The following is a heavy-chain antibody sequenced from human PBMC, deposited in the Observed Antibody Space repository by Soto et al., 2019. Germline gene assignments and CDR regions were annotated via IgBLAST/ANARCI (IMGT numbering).Heavy chain of an antibody. D-gene: IGHD3-3*01. J-gene: IGHJ4*02. Sequence: QVQLVESGGGVVQPGRSLRLSCAASGFTFSSYAMHWVRQAPGKGLEWVAVISYDGSNKYYADSVKGRFTISRDNSKNTLYLQMNSLRAEDTAVYYCARDPRYFWSGYYVYWGQGTLVTVSS. V-gene: IGHV3-30-3*01. CDR3: ARDPRYFWSGYYVY. CDR1: GFTFSSYA. CDR2: ISYDGSNK.